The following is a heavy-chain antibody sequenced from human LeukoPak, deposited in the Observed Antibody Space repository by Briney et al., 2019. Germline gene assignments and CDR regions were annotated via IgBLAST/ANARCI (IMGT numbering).Heavy chain of an antibody. J-gene: IGHJ4*02. V-gene: IGHV3-23*01. CDR1: GFTFSSCA. CDR3: AVAYCGGDCYSGGYFDY. D-gene: IGHD2-21*01. Sequence: PGGSLRLSCAASGFTFSSCAMSWVRQAPGKGLEWVSAISGSGGSTYYADSVKGRFTISRDNSKNTLYLQMNSLRAEDTAVYYCAVAYCGGDCYSGGYFDYWGQGTLVTVSS. CDR2: ISGSGGST.